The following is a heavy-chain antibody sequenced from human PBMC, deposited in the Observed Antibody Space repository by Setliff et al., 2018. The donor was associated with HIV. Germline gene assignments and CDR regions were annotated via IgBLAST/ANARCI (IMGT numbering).Heavy chain of an antibody. CDR2: IYYSGST. CDR3: ARTRGYTYGYIDS. Sequence: KTSETLSLTCTVSGDSTSSSSSYWGWIRQPPGKGLEWIGSIYYSGSTYYNPSLKSRVTISVDTSKNQFSLKLNSVTAADTAGYYCARTRGYTYGYIDSWAQGTLVTVSS. J-gene: IGHJ4*02. V-gene: IGHV4-39*01. D-gene: IGHD5-18*01. CDR1: GDSTSSSSSY.